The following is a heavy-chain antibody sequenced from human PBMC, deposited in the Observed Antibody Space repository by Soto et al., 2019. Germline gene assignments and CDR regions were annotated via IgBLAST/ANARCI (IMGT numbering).Heavy chain of an antibody. CDR3: AKDLSTWRGFGLGD. CDR2: SSGAGDST. V-gene: IGHV3-23*01. J-gene: IGHJ4*02. CDR1: GFTFSTYA. Sequence: EVQLLESGGGSVQPGGSLRLSCAASGFTFSTYAMSWVRQAPGKVLEWVSVSSGAGDSTYYADSVKGRFTISRDNSKNTLYLQMNSLRAEDTAVYYCAKDLSTWRGFGLGDWGQGTLVTVSS. D-gene: IGHD3-3*01.